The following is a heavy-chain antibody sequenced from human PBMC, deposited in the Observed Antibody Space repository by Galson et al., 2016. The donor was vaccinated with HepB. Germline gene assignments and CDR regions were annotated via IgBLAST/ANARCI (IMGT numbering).Heavy chain of an antibody. CDR1: GFTFSDYY. CDR3: ARVDGSGNYVNVQFDH. D-gene: IGHD3-10*01. V-gene: IGHV3-11*05. CDR2: ISTTSTYT. Sequence: SLRLSCAASGFTFSDYYMTWIRQAPGQGLECVSYISTTSTYTKYADSVKGRFTISRDNAKSSLYLQMSGLTVEDTALYYCARVDGSGNYVNVQFDHWGQGTLVTVSS. J-gene: IGHJ4*02.